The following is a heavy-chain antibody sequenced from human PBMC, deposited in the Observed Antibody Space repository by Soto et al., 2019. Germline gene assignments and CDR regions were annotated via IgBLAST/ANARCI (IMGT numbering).Heavy chain of an antibody. D-gene: IGHD3-9*01. CDR1: GYTFTNYG. CDR3: ARDGYELRYFDWLWTGMDV. CDR2: ISAYNGNT. V-gene: IGHV1-18*04. J-gene: IGHJ6*02. Sequence: GASVKDSCKASGYTFTNYGISWVRQAPGQGLEWMGWISAYNGNTNYAQKLQGRVTMTTDTSTSTAYMELRSLRSDDTAVYYCARDGYELRYFDWLWTGMDVWGQGTTVTVSS.